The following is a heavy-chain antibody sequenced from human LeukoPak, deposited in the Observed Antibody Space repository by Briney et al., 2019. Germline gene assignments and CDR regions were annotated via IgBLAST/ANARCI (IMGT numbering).Heavy chain of an antibody. Sequence: QPGGSLRLSCAASGFTFSSYAMHWVRQAPGKGLEWVAVISYDGSNKYYADSVKGRFTISRDNSKNTLYLQMNSLRAEDTGVYYCGKGELRRRNLGLWEFYYSSKRDVGEKGPT. V-gene: IGHV3-30-3*01. CDR3: GKGELRRRNLGLWEFYYSSKRDV. CDR1: GFTFSSYA. CDR2: ISYDGSNK. D-gene: IGHD3-16*01. J-gene: IGHJ6*03.